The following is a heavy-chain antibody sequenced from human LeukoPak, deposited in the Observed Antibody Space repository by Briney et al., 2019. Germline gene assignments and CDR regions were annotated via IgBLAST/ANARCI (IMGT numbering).Heavy chain of an antibody. J-gene: IGHJ4*02. CDR3: ARSLRFRPYYFDY. D-gene: IGHD3-3*01. V-gene: IGHV1-3*01. CDR2: INAGNGNT. CDR1: GYTFTSYA. Sequence: ATVKVSCKASGYTFTSYATHWVRQAPGQRLEWMGWINAGNGNTKYSQKFQGRVTITRDTSASTAYMELSSLRSEDTAVYYCARSLRFRPYYFDYWGQGTLVTVSS.